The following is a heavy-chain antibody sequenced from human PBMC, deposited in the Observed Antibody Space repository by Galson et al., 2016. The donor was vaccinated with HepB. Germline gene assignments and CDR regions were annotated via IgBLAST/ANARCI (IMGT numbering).Heavy chain of an antibody. Sequence: SLRLSCAASGLTFTNAWMTWVRQAPGKGLEWVGRIKGEADGGTTDYAAPVKGRFYISRDDSTHTLFLHMNSLRVEDGAVYYCATVKLTTWYSFDSWGQGTLVPVSS. CDR1: GLTFTNAW. V-gene: IGHV3-15*01. J-gene: IGHJ4*02. CDR2: IKGEADGGTT. CDR3: ATVKLTTWYSFDS. D-gene: IGHD2-21*02.